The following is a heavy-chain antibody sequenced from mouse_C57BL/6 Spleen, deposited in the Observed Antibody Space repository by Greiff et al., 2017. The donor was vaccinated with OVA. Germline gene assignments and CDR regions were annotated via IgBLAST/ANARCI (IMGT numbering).Heavy chain of an antibody. D-gene: IGHD1-1*01. CDR2: IHPNSGST. CDR1: GYTFTSYW. J-gene: IGHJ3*01. Sequence: QVQLQQPGAELVKPGASVKLSCKASGYTFTSYWMHWVKQRPGQGLGWIGMIHPNSGSTNYNEKFKSKATLTVDKSSSTAYMQLSSLTSEDSAVYYCAREKGYYAPSAYWGQGTLVTVSA. V-gene: IGHV1-64*01. CDR3: AREKGYYAPSAY.